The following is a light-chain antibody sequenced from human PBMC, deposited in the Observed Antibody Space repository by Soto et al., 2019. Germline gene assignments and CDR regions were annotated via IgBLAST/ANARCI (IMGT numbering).Light chain of an antibody. V-gene: IGLV2-14*01. CDR3: SSYTSISTYV. J-gene: IGLJ1*01. CDR2: DVT. Sequence: SALTQPASVSGSPGQSITISCTGTSSDVGGYNFVSWYQQHPDKAPKLMIYDVTNRPSWVSNRFPGSKSGNTAFLTISGLQAEDEADYYCSSYTSISTYVFGTGTKVTIL. CDR1: SSDVGGYNF.